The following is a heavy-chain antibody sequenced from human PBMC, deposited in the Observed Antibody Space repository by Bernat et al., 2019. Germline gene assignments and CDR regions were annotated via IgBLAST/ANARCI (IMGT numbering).Heavy chain of an antibody. Sequence: EVQLVESGGGLVQPGRSLRLSCAASGFTFDGYAMHWVRQAPGKGLEWVSGICWNSGSIGYADSVKGRFTISRDNAKNSLYLQMNSLRAEDTALYYCAKGYSSSWAYYFDYWGQGTLVTVSS. CDR3: AKGYSSSWAYYFDY. J-gene: IGHJ4*02. CDR2: ICWNSGSI. D-gene: IGHD6-13*01. CDR1: GFTFDGYA. V-gene: IGHV3-9*01.